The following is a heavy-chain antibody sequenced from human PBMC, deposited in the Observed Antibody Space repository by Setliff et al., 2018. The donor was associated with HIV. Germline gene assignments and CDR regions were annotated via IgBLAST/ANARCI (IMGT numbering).Heavy chain of an antibody. CDR3: AKKTAAYTSGSWLHY. CDR1: GFTFSNFW. CDR2: IGGSGGST. D-gene: IGHD3-10*01. J-gene: IGHJ4*02. Sequence: PGGSLRLSCAGSGFTFSNFWMSWVRQAPGKGLEWVSGIGGSGGSTYYADSVKGRFTISRDYSKNMVYLQMNSLRAEDTAVYYCAKKTAAYTSGSWLHYWGQGTLVTVSS. V-gene: IGHV3-23*01.